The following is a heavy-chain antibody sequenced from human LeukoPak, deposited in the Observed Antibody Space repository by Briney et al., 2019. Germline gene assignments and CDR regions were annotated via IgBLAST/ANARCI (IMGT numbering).Heavy chain of an antibody. V-gene: IGHV1-46*01. D-gene: IGHD3-16*01. J-gene: IGHJ4*02. CDR1: GYIFTSYY. Sequence: ASVKVSCKASGYIFTSYYMHWVRQAPGQGLEWMGIINPSGGDTTYAQKFQGRLSMTRDMSTSTVYMELSSLRSEDTAVYYCARTFYEQMPHFDYWGQGTLVTVSS. CDR2: INPSGGDT. CDR3: ARTFYEQMPHFDY.